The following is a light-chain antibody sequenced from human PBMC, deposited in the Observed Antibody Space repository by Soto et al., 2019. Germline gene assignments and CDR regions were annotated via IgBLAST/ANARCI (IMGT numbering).Light chain of an antibody. CDR1: QSISSRF. CDR2: GAS. J-gene: IGKJ1*01. CDR3: HQYDSSRT. V-gene: IGKV3-20*01. Sequence: EVVLTQSPGTLSLSPGERATLSCRASQSISSRFLAWYQQKPGQAPRLLMYGASIRATGIPDRFSGSGSGTDFNISISRLESEVFAVYYCHQYDSSRTFGQGTKVEIK.